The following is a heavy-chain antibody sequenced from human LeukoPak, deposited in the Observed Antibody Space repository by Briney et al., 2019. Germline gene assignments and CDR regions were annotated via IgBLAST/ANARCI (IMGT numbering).Heavy chain of an antibody. Sequence: ASVKVSCKASGYTFTNYAMHWVRQAPGQRLEWMGWINAGNGNTKYSQKFQGRVTITRDTSASTAYMELSSLRSEDTAVYYCARDPYDYVWGSYRDYYFGYWGQGTLVTVSS. CDR2: INAGNGNT. CDR1: GYTFTNYA. CDR3: ARDPYDYVWGSYRDYYFGY. D-gene: IGHD3-16*02. J-gene: IGHJ4*02. V-gene: IGHV1-3*01.